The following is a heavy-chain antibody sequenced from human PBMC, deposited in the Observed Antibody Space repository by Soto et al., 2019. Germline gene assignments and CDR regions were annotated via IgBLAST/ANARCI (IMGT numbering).Heavy chain of an antibody. CDR2: IYSGGST. D-gene: IGHD3-3*01. Sequence: PGGSLRLSCAASGFTVSSNYMSWVRQAPGKGLEWVSVIYSGGSTYYADSVKGRFTISRDNSKNTLYLQMNSLRAEDTAVYYCARRTVEYDFWSGLRNDAFDIWGQGTMVTVSS. V-gene: IGHV3-53*01. CDR3: ARRTVEYDFWSGLRNDAFDI. J-gene: IGHJ3*02. CDR1: GFTVSSNY.